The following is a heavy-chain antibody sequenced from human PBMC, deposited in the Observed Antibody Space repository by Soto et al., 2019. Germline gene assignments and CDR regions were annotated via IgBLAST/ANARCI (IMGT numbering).Heavy chain of an antibody. Sequence: QVQLVQSGDEVKKPGASVKVSCKASVYIFVNYGIAWVRQAPGQGLEWMGWISPYTGNTHSATKVQGRLPMTTDTSTSTAYMDLGSLTSDDTAVYYCVMVDNYVTPTPQDVWGQGTTVTVSS. CDR1: VYIFVNYG. V-gene: IGHV1-18*01. J-gene: IGHJ6*02. CDR3: VMVDNYVTPTPQDV. CDR2: ISPYTGNT. D-gene: IGHD3-16*01.